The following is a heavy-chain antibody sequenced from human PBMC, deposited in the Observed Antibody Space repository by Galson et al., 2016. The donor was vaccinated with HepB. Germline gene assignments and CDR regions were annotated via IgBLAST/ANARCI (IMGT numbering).Heavy chain of an antibody. CDR2: INQDGSDI. D-gene: IGHD3-10*01. Sequence: SLRLSCADSEFTFSNGWMSWVRQAPGKGLEWVAHINQDGSDIYYVDPVKGRFTIYRDKAKKSLYLQLNSLRVDDTALYYCVGWFGDLNTWGQGTLDTVSS. V-gene: IGHV3-7*03. J-gene: IGHJ4*02. CDR3: VGWFGDLNT. CDR1: EFTFSNGW.